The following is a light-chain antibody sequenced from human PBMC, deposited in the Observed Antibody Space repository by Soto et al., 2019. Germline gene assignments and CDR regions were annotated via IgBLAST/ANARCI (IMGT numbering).Light chain of an antibody. CDR2: DAS. CDR1: QSVGSN. V-gene: IGKV3-15*01. J-gene: IGKJ4*01. CDR3: QQYDTWPLT. Sequence: EIVMTQSPATLSVSPGERVTLSCRARQSVGSNLAWYQQTPGQAPRVVIYDASTRATVIPARFSGSGSGTEFTLTISSLQSEDCAVYYCQQYDTWPLTFGGGTKVDI.